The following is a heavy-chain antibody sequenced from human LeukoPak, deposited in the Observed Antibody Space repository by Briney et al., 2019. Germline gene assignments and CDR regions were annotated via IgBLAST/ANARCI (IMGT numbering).Heavy chain of an antibody. V-gene: IGHV3-23*01. CDR3: ARMSGSHIDS. J-gene: IGHJ4*02. Sequence: GGSLRLSCAASGFTFSSYAMNWVRQAPGKGLEWFSVISGSGGSTYYADSVKGRFTISRDNFKNRLDLQMDSLRAEDTAVYYCARMSGSHIDSWGQGTLVTVSS. D-gene: IGHD1-26*01. CDR1: GFTFSSYA. CDR2: ISGSGGST.